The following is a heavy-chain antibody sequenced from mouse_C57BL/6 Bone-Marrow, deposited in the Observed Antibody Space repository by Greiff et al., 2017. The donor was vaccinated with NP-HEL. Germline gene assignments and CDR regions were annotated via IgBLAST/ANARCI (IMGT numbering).Heavy chain of an antibody. CDR2: IYPGDGDT. V-gene: IGHV1-82*01. CDR1: GYAFSSSW. D-gene: IGHD1-1*02. CDR3: ARYYVDFDV. Sequence: VQLVESGPELVKPGASVKISCKASGYAFSSSWMNWVKQRPGKGLEWIGRIYPGDGDTNYNGKFKGKATLTADKSSGTAYRQLSSLTSEDSAVYFCARYYVDFDVSGTGTTVTVSS. J-gene: IGHJ1*03.